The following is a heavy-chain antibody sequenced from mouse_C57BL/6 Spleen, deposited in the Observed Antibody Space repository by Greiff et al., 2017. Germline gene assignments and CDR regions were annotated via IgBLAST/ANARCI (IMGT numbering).Heavy chain of an antibody. CDR3: ARGEEYGNYEGY. J-gene: IGHJ2*01. CDR2: INPNYGTT. D-gene: IGHD2-1*01. CDR1: GYSFTDYN. Sequence: EVQLLESGPELVKPGASVKISCKASGYSFTDYNMNWVKQSKGKSLEWIGVINPNYGTTSYTQKFKGKATLTVDQSSSTAYMQLNSLTSEDSAVYYCARGEEYGNYEGYWGQGTTLTVSS. V-gene: IGHV1-39*01.